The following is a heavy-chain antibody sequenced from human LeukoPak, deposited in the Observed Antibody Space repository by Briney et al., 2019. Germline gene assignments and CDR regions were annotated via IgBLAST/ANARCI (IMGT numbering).Heavy chain of an antibody. D-gene: IGHD3-10*01. CDR1: GYSISNGYY. CDR2: IYHSGSI. J-gene: IGHJ4*02. CDR3: ATGLWFGELSGYFDY. V-gene: IGHV4-38-2*02. Sequence: SETLSLTCTVSGYSISNGYYWGWIRQPPGKGLEWIGSIYHSGSIYYNPSLKSRVTISVDTSKNQFSLKLSSVTAADTAVYYCATGLWFGELSGYFDYWGQGTLVTVSS.